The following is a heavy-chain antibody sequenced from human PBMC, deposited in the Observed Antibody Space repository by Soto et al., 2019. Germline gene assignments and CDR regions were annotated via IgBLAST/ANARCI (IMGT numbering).Heavy chain of an antibody. V-gene: IGHV3-23*01. CDR3: AKDQQPEGPSFFFSPVSTPDGMDV. CDR1: GFTISSRDNHA. Sequence: GGSLRLSCAASGFTISSRDNHAMSWVRQAPGKGPEWISTISSDGSNRHYADSVLGRFTISRDSSKNTLYLQMNSLRADDTAVYYCAKDQQPEGPSFFFSPVSTPDGMDVWGQGTTVTVSS. D-gene: IGHD2-15*01. J-gene: IGHJ6*02. CDR2: ISSDGSNR.